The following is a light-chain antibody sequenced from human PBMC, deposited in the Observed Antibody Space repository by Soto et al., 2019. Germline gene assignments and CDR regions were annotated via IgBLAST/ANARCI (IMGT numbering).Light chain of an antibody. CDR3: QQYGSSPTT. J-gene: IGKJ1*01. CDR1: QSVSIN. CDR2: GAS. V-gene: IGKV3-20*01. Sequence: EIVMTQSPATLSVSPGERATLSCRASQSVSINLAWYQHKPGQAPRLLIYGASSRATGIPDRFSGSGSGTDFTLTISRLEPEDFAVYYCQQYGSSPTTFGQGTKVDIK.